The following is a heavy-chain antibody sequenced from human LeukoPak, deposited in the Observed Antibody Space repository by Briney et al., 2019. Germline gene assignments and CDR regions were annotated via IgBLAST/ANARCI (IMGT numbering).Heavy chain of an antibody. V-gene: IGHV3-48*01. CDR1: GFTFSSYS. J-gene: IGHJ4*02. D-gene: IGHD5-18*01. Sequence: TGGSLRLSCAASGFTFSSYSMNWVRQAPGKGLEWVSYISSSSSTIYYADSVKGRFTISRDNAENSLYLQMNSLRAEDTAVYYCARDLGYSYGPLGYWGQGTLVTVSS. CDR2: ISSSSSTI. CDR3: ARDLGYSYGPLGY.